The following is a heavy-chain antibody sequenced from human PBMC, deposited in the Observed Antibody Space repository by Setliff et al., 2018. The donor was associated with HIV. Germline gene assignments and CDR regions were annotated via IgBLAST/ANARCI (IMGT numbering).Heavy chain of an antibody. J-gene: IGHJ5*02. D-gene: IGHD6-13*01. CDR3: ARDIQAAGTGWFDP. Sequence: SETLSLTCAVSGYSISSGYYWGWIRQPPGKGLEWIGSIYHSGSTYYNPSLKSRVTISLDTSKNQFSLKLSSVTAADTPVYYCARDIQAAGTGWFDPWGQGTLVTVSS. V-gene: IGHV4-38-2*02. CDR1: GYSISSGYY. CDR2: IYHSGST.